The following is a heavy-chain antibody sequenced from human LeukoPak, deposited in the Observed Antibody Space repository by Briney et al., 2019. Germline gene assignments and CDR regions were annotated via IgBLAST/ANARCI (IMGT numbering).Heavy chain of an antibody. D-gene: IGHD2-21*02. J-gene: IGHJ4*02. V-gene: IGHV1-2*02. Sequence: ASVKVSCKASGYTFTGYYMHWVRQAPGQGLEWMGWINPNSGGTNYAQKFQGRVTMTRDTSISTAYMELSRLRSDDTAVYYCARGNTVVVTADFDYWGQGTLVTVSS. CDR3: ARGNTVVVTADFDY. CDR2: INPNSGGT. CDR1: GYTFTGYY.